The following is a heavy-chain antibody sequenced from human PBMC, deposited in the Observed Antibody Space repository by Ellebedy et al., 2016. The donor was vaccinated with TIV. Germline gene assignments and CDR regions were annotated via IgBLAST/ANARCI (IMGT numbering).Heavy chain of an antibody. CDR3: AREDGSSQNDAFDD. D-gene: IGHD2-2*01. CDR1: GVSIRTNSYY. J-gene: IGHJ3*01. Sequence: MPSETLSLTCSASGVSIRTNSYYWVRLRQPQGKGLEWIGSIHYSGRTYYNSSLKSRASISVDSSKNQFSLRLRSVTAADTAMYHCAREDGSSQNDAFDDWGQGTMVTVSS. V-gene: IGHV4-39*07. CDR2: IHYSGRT.